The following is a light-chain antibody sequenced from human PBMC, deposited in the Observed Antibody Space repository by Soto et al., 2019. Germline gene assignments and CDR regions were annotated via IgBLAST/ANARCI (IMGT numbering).Light chain of an antibody. CDR1: SGHSSYI. CDR3: ETWDSNTRV. V-gene: IGLV4-60*02. J-gene: IGLJ2*01. Sequence: QPVLTQSSSASASLGSSVKLTCTLSSGHSSYIIAWHQQQPGKAPRYLMKLEGSGSYNKGSGVPDRFSGSSSGADRYLTISNDQFEDEANYYCETWDSNTRVFGGGTKLTVL. CDR2: LEGSGSY.